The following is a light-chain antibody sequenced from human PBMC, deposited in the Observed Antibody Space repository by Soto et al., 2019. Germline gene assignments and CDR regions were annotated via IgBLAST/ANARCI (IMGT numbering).Light chain of an antibody. CDR2: AAF. CDR3: QQSYNTPYT. CDR1: QSISSH. V-gene: IGKV1-39*01. J-gene: IGKJ2*01. Sequence: DIQMTQSPSSLSASVGDRVSITCRASQSISSHLNWYQQKPGKAPNLLIYAAFRLHSGVASRFSHSGSATDFALSISILQLGDSATYYCQQSYNTPYTFRQGTK.